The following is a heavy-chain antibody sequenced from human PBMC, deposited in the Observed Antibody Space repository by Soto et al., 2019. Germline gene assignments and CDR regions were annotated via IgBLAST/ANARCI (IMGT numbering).Heavy chain of an antibody. CDR1: GFTFSSYV. V-gene: IGHV3-30-3*01. Sequence: QVQLVESGGGVVQPGRSLRLSCAASGFTFSSYVMHWVRQAPGKGLEWVAVISYDGSNKYYADSVKGRFTISRDNSKNTLYLQMNSLRAVDTAVYYCASPIPCSGGRCYHPGGQGTLVTVSS. CDR2: ISYDGSNK. CDR3: ASPIPCSGGRCYHP. D-gene: IGHD2-15*01. J-gene: IGHJ4*02.